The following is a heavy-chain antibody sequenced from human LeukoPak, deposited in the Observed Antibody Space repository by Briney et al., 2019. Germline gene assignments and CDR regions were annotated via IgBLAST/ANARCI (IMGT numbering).Heavy chain of an antibody. CDR3: ASGYGDYAIDY. Sequence: SVKVSCKASGGTFSSYAISWVLQAPGQGLEWMGRIIPIFGTANYAQKFQSRVTITTDESTSTAYMELSSLRSEDTAVYYCASGYGDYAIDYWGQGTLVTVSS. CDR2: IIPIFGTA. CDR1: GGTFSSYA. J-gene: IGHJ4*02. V-gene: IGHV1-69*05. D-gene: IGHD4-17*01.